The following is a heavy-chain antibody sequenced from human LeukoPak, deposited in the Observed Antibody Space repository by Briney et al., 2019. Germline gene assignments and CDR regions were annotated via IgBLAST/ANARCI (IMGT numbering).Heavy chain of an antibody. CDR3: ARLKNWNYVADY. V-gene: IGHV4-59*08. J-gene: IGHJ4*02. CDR1: GGSIRNYY. Sequence: SETLSLTCTVSGGSIRNYYWSWIRQPPGKGLEWVGYIDYSGSTNYNPSLTSRVTMSVDTSKNQFSLKLSSVTAADTAVYYCARLKNWNYVADYWGQGTLVTVSS. CDR2: IDYSGST. D-gene: IGHD1-7*01.